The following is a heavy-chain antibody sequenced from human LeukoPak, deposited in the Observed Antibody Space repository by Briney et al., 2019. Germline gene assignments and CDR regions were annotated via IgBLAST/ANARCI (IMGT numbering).Heavy chain of an antibody. J-gene: IGHJ4*02. Sequence: SETLSLTCTVSGASVSGSPYYWGWLRQPPGKGLEWIGSIYSSGSTYYNASLQSRVTISIETSKNQISLRLNSVTAADTAIYYCAKSGGYGLIDYWGQGTLVTVSS. CDR2: IYSSGST. V-gene: IGHV4-39*01. D-gene: IGHD1-26*01. CDR1: GASVSGSPYY. CDR3: AKSGGYGLIDY.